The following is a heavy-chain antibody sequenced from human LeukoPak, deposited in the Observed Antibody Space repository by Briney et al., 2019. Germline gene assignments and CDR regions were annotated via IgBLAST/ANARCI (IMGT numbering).Heavy chain of an antibody. Sequence: GSLRLSCAASGFTFSSYAMSWVRQAPGKGLEWVSAISGSGGSTYYADSVKGRFTISRDNSKNTLYLQMNSLRVEDTAVYYCAKEMVAAAGAWTYGMDVWGQGTTVTVSS. CDR1: GFTFSSYA. J-gene: IGHJ6*02. CDR3: AKEMVAAAGAWTYGMDV. D-gene: IGHD6-13*01. CDR2: ISGSGGST. V-gene: IGHV3-23*01.